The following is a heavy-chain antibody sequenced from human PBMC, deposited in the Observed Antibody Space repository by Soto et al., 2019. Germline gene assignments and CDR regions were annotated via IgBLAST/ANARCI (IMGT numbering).Heavy chain of an antibody. Sequence: GGSLRLSCAASGFTFSSYSMNWVRQAPGKGLEWVSYISSTSSTIHYADSVKGRFTISRDNARNSVYLQMNSLRAEDTSVYYCARVNCSGGTSYYSDYWGQGIQVTVSS. V-gene: IGHV3-48*01. J-gene: IGHJ4*02. CDR1: GFTFSSYS. CDR3: ARVNCSGGTSYYSDY. D-gene: IGHD2-15*01. CDR2: ISSTSSTI.